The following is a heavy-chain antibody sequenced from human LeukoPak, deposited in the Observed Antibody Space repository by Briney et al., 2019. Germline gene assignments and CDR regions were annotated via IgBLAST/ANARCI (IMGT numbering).Heavy chain of an antibody. J-gene: IGHJ3*02. CDR3: AKVSLNMVNDAFDI. D-gene: IGHD4/OR15-4a*01. Sequence: QPGGSLRLSCAASGFTFSNAWMSWVRQAPGKGLEWVSTISGSGGSTYYADSVKGRFTISRDNSKNTLYLQMNSLRAEDTAMYYCAKVSLNMVNDAFDIWGQGTMVSVSS. CDR2: ISGSGGST. V-gene: IGHV3-23*01. CDR1: GFTFSNAW.